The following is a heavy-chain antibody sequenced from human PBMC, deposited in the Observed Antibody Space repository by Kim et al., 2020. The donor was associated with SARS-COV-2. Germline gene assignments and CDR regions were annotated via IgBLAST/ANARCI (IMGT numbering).Heavy chain of an antibody. D-gene: IGHD6-13*01. CDR3: ARGFESGSSWYGLNNQQNNWFDP. CDR1: GGSFSGYY. CDR2: INHSGST. J-gene: IGHJ5*02. Sequence: SETLSLTCAVYGGSFSGYYWSWIRQPPGKGLEWIGEINHSGSTNYNPSLKSRVTISVDTSKNQFSLKLSSVTAADTAVYYCARGFESGSSWYGLNNQQNNWFDPWGQGTLVTVSS. V-gene: IGHV4-34*01.